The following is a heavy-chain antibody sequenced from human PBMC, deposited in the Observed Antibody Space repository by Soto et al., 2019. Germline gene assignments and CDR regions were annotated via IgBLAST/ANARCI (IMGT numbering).Heavy chain of an antibody. D-gene: IGHD3-22*01. Sequence: SETLSLTCTVSGGSISSYYWSWIRQPAGKGLEWIGRIYTSGSTNYNPSFKSRFTMSVDTSKNQFSLKLSSVTAADTAVYYCARGPYDSSGYYHYYSYYGMDVWGQGTSVTVSS. V-gene: IGHV4-4*07. CDR1: GGSISSYY. CDR2: IYTSGST. J-gene: IGHJ6*02. CDR3: ARGPYDSSGYYHYYSYYGMDV.